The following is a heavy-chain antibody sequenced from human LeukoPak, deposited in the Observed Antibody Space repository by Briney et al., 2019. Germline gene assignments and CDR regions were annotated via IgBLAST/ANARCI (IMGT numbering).Heavy chain of an antibody. CDR1: GGSFSGYY. D-gene: IGHD3-22*01. J-gene: IGHJ4*02. V-gene: IGHV4-34*01. CDR2: INHSGII. Sequence: SETLSLTCAVYGGSFSGYYWCWIRQPPGKGLTWIGEINHSGIINYNPSLKSRVTISLDTSKSQFSLKLSSVTAADTAVYYCARGKYDSGGYYLDYWGQGTLVTVSS. CDR3: ARGKYDSGGYYLDY.